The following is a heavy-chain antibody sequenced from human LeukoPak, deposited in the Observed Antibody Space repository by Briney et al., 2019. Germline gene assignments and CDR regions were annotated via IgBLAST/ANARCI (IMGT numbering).Heavy chain of an antibody. CDR2: INHSGST. D-gene: IGHD1-26*01. CDR3: ARDRGSYAKGYDY. Sequence: SETLSLTCAVYGGSFSGYYWSWIRQPPGKGLEWIGEINHSGSTNYNPSLKSRVTISVDTSKNQFSLKLSSVTAADTAVYYCARDRGSYAKGYDYWGQGTLVTVSS. CDR1: GGSFSGYY. V-gene: IGHV4-34*01. J-gene: IGHJ4*02.